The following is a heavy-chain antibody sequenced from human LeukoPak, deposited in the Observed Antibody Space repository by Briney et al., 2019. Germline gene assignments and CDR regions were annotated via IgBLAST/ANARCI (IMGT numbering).Heavy chain of an antibody. CDR1: GGSFSGYY. J-gene: IGHJ1*01. CDR2: INHSGST. D-gene: IGHD6-19*01. Sequence: SETLSLTCAVYGGSFSGYYWSWIRQPPGKGLEWIGEINHSGSTNYNPSPKSRVTISVDISKNQFSLKLSSLTAADTAVYYCASRRSGWYVGIQHWGQGILVTVSS. CDR3: ASRRSGWYVGIQH. V-gene: IGHV4-34*01.